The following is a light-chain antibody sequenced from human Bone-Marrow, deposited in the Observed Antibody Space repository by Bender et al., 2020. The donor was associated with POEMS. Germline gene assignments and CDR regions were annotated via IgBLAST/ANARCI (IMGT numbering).Light chain of an antibody. CDR1: FNDIGNYDS. J-gene: IGLJ3*02. CDR2: EES. V-gene: IGLV2-23*01. Sequence: QSALTQPPSASGSPGQSVTISCTGTFNDIGNYDSVSWFQQHPGKAPKLLIYEESKRPSGISNRFSGSKSGNTAALTISGLQAEDEADYYCCSYAGSRTLVFGGGTKLTVL. CDR3: CSYAGSRTLV.